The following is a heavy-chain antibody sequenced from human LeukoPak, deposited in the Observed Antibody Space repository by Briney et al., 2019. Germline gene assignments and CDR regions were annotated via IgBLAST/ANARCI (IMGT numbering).Heavy chain of an antibody. D-gene: IGHD6-13*01. Sequence: PSETLSLTCAVYGRSFSTYYWSWIRQPPGKGLEWIGYIYYTGTTNYNPSLKSQVTISVDTSKNQFSLNLSSVTAADTAVYYCARAGANGIEAAGSLRYWGQGTLGTVSS. V-gene: IGHV4-59*01. CDR1: GRSFSTYY. CDR3: ARAGANGIEAAGSLRY. J-gene: IGHJ4*02. CDR2: IYYTGTT.